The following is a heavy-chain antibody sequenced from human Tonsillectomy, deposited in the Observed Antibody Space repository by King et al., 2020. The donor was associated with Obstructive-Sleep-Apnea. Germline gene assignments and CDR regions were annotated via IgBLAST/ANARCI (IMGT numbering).Heavy chain of an antibody. D-gene: IGHD6-13*01. V-gene: IGHV1-58*02. J-gene: IGHJ3*02. CDR3: AADRGIRNAFDI. CDR2: IVVGSGDT. CDR1: EFTFTTSV. Sequence: QLVQSGPEVTKSGTSVKVSCKASEFTFTTSVMQWLRQTGGQRLEWIGRIVVGSGDTDYAQNFQERVTLTRDKSSSTAFMELNNLTSEDTAVFYCAADRGIRNAFDIWGQGTLVTVSS.